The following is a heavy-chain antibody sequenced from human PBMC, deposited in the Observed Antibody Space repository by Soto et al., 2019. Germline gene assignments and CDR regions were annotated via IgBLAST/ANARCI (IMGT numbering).Heavy chain of an antibody. J-gene: IGHJ4*02. V-gene: IGHV3-30-3*01. Sequence: QVQLVESGGGVVQPGRSLRLSCAASGFTFSSYAMHWVRQAPGKGLEWVAVISYDGSNKYYADSVKGRFTISRDNSKNTLYLQMNSLRAEDTAVYYCARDGTPYDFWSGWIDYWGQGTLVTVSS. CDR2: ISYDGSNK. CDR1: GFTFSSYA. D-gene: IGHD3-3*01. CDR3: ARDGTPYDFWSGWIDY.